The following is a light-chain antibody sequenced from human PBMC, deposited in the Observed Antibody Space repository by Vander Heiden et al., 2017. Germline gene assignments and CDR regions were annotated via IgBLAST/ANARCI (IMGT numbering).Light chain of an antibody. J-gene: IGKJ1*01. CDR1: QGLVYSDGNTY. Sequence: DVVRTQSQPSLSVTLGQPASISCRSSQGLVYSDGNTYLNWFQQRPGQSPRRLLYKVSIRDSGVPDRFSGGGSGTDFTLKISRVEAEDIGIYYCMQGTHWPWTFGQGTKVEIK. CDR2: KVS. V-gene: IGKV2-30*01. CDR3: MQGTHWPWT.